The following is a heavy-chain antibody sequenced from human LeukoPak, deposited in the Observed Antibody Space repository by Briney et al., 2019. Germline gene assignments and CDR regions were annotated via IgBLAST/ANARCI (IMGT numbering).Heavy chain of an antibody. CDR3: ARQDYYGSGSYYPFDY. D-gene: IGHD3-10*01. CDR2: ISAYNGNT. V-gene: IGHV1-18*01. CDR1: GYTFTSYG. J-gene: IGHJ4*02. Sequence: ASVKVSCKASGYTFTSYGISLVRQAPGQGLEWMGWISAYNGNTNYAQKLQGRVTMTTDTSTSTAYMELRSLGSDDTAVYYCARQDYYGSGSYYPFDYWGQGTLVTVSS.